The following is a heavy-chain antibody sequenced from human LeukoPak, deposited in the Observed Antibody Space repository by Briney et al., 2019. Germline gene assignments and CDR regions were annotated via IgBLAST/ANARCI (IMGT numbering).Heavy chain of an antibody. V-gene: IGHV4-59*12. CDR3: AREGTGLVIITASFDY. CDR1: GGSISSYY. Sequence: PSETLSLTFTVSGGSISSYYWSWIRQPPGKGLEGIGYIYYSGSTNYNPSLKSRVTISVDTSKNDFSLKLTSVTAADTAVYYCAREGTGLVIITASFDYWGQGILVTVSS. J-gene: IGHJ4*02. CDR2: IYYSGST. D-gene: IGHD3-9*01.